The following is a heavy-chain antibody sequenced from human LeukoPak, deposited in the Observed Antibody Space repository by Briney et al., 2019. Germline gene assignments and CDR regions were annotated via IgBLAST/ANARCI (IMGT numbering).Heavy chain of an antibody. CDR3: ASEDSGGSQRAFDI. J-gene: IGHJ3*02. D-gene: IGHD6-19*01. Sequence: PSETLSLTCTVSGGSISSYYWSWTRQPPGKGLEWIGYIYYSGSTNYNPSLKSRVTISVDTSKNQFSLKLSSVTAADTAVYYCASEDSGGSQRAFDIWGQGTMVTVSS. CDR1: GGSISSYY. CDR2: IYYSGST. V-gene: IGHV4-59*01.